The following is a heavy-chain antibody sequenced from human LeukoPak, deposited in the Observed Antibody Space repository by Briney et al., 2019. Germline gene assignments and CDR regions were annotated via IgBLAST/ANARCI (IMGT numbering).Heavy chain of an antibody. CDR3: ASRSIAAAGAWHFDY. J-gene: IGHJ4*02. V-gene: IGHV4-4*07. CDR1: GGSISSYY. CDR2: IYTSGST. Sequence: KPSETLSLTCTVSGGSISSYYWSWIRQPAGKGLEWIGRIYTSGSTNYNPSLKSRVTMSVDTSKNQFSLKLSSVTAADTAVYYCASRSIAAAGAWHFDYWGQGTLVTVSS. D-gene: IGHD6-13*01.